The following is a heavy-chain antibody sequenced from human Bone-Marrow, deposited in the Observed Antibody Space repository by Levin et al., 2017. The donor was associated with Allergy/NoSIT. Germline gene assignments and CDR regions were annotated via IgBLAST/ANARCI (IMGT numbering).Heavy chain of an antibody. CDR2: ISYDGSNK. CDR1: GFTFSSYA. Sequence: GGSLRLSCAASGFTFSSYAMHWVRQAPGKGLEWVAVISYDGSNKYYADSVKGRFTISRDNSKNTLYLQMNSLRAEDTAVYYCARDRSYCSGGSCYPPDLYNWFDPWGQGTLVTVSS. D-gene: IGHD2-15*01. J-gene: IGHJ5*02. V-gene: IGHV3-30*04. CDR3: ARDRSYCSGGSCYPPDLYNWFDP.